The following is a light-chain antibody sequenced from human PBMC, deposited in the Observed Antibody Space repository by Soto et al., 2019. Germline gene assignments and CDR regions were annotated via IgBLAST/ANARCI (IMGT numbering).Light chain of an antibody. CDR2: TTS. Sequence: DIQMTQSPSFMSASVGDRVTVTCRASQAINRWLAWYQQKPGKAPKLLIYTTSTLASGVPSRFSGSGSWTDFTLTISSLQPEDFATYYCQQANTFPITFGQGTRLEIK. CDR3: QQANTFPIT. J-gene: IGKJ5*01. V-gene: IGKV1-12*01. CDR1: QAINRW.